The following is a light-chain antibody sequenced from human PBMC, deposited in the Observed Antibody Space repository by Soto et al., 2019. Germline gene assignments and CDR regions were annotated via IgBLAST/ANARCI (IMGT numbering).Light chain of an antibody. CDR2: DVS. J-gene: IGLJ1*01. CDR3: SSYTSSSTLYV. CDR1: SSDVGGYNY. V-gene: IGLV2-14*01. Sequence: QSALTQPASGSGSAGRSITISSTRTSSDVGGYNYVSWYQQHPGKAPKLMIYDVSNRPSGVSNRFSGSKSGNTASLTISGLQAEDEADYYCSSYTSSSTLYVFGTGTKVAVL.